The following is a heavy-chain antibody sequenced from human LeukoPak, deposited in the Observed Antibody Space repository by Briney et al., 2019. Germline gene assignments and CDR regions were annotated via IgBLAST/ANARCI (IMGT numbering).Heavy chain of an antibody. CDR1: GYSFTSYW. D-gene: IGHD3-10*01. Sequence: GEPLKISCKGSGYSFTSYWNGWVRQMPGKGLEWMGIIYPGDSDTRHSPSFQGQVTISADKSISTAYLQWSSLKASDTAMYYCARQGQWFGELPFDYWGQGTLVTVSS. V-gene: IGHV5-51*01. CDR3: ARQGQWFGELPFDY. CDR2: IYPGDSDT. J-gene: IGHJ4*02.